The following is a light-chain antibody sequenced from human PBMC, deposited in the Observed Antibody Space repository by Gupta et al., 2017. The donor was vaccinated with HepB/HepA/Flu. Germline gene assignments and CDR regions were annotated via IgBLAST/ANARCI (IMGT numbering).Light chain of an antibody. J-gene: IGKJ4*01. CDR1: QDISSR. CDR3: QQARSFPLT. CDR2: AAS. Sequence: DIQMTQSPSSVSASVRDRVTITCRASQDISSRLAWYQQRPGKAPNLLIYAASSLQSGVPARFSGSGSGTDFTLTINRLEPEDFATYYCQQARSFPLTFGGGTKVEIK. V-gene: IGKV1-12*01.